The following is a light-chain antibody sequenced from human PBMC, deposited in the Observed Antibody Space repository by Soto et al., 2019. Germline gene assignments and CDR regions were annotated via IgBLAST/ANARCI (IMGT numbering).Light chain of an antibody. Sequence: EIVMTQSPVTLSVSPGERATLSCRASQSVSSNLAWYQQKPGQAPSLLIYGAFTRATGIPARFSGTGSGTEFTLTISSLQSEDFALYYCQQYNNWPPITFGQGTRLEIK. CDR1: QSVSSN. J-gene: IGKJ5*01. CDR2: GAF. CDR3: QQYNNWPPIT. V-gene: IGKV3-15*01.